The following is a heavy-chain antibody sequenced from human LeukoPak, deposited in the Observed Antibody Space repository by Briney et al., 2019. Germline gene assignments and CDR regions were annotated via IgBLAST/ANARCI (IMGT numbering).Heavy chain of an antibody. J-gene: IGHJ4*02. CDR2: ISYDGSDK. CDR1: EFAFNYYA. V-gene: IGHV3-30*15. Sequence: PGRSLRLSCAASEFAFNYYAVHWVRQAPGEGLDWVAVISYDGSDKYYADSAKGRFTISRDNSKNTLYLQMSSLRAEDTAVYYCARGGYYYDSLSGYSPCDYWGQGTLVTVSS. CDR3: ARGGYYYDSLSGYSPCDY. D-gene: IGHD3-3*01.